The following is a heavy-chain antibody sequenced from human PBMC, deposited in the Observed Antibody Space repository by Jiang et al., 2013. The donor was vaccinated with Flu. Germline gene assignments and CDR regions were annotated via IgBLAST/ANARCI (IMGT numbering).Heavy chain of an antibody. D-gene: IGHD3-16*02. CDR1: GGTISSYY. CDR2: IHYSGST. J-gene: IGHJ4*02. CDR3: ARGATYYELRGTYRVFDY. Sequence: SGSGLVKPSETLSLTCTVSGGTISSYYWSWIRQPPGKGLEWIGYIHYSGSTNYNPSLKSRVTISVDTSKNQFSLKLNSVTAADTAVYYCARGATYYELRGTYRVFDYWGQGTLVTVSS. V-gene: IGHV4-59*01.